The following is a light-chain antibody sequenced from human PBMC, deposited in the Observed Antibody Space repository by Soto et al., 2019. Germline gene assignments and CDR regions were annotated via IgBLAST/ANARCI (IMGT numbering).Light chain of an antibody. J-gene: IGLJ2*01. CDR3: SSYTSSGTRV. CDR1: SSDVGGYNY. V-gene: IGLV2-14*01. CDR2: DVT. Sequence: QSALTQPASVSGSPGQSIAISCTGTSSDVGGYNYVSWYQQHPGKAPKLMIYDVTNRPSGVSNRFSGSKSGNTASLTISGLQAEDAADYYCSSYTSSGTRVFGGGTKLTVL.